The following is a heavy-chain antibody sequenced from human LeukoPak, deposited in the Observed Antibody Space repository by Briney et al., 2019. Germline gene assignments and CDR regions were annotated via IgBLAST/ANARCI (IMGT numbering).Heavy chain of an antibody. V-gene: IGHV4-61*02. CDR3: ARADTYDAFDI. CDR1: GGSISSGSYY. J-gene: IGHJ3*02. D-gene: IGHD3-16*01. CDR2: IYTSGST. Sequence: PSETLSLTCTVSGGSISSGSYYWSWIRQPAGKGLEWIGRIYTSGSTNYNPSLKSRVTISVDTSKNQFSLKLSSVTAADTAVYYCARADTYDAFDIWGQGTMVTVSS.